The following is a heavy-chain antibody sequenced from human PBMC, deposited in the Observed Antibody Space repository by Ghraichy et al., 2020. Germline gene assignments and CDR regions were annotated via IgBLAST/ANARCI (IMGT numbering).Heavy chain of an antibody. Sequence: SETLSLTCTVSGGSISSSGYYWGWIRQPPGKGLEWIGSIYYSGSTYYNPSLKSRVTISVDTSKNQFSLKLTSVTAADTAVYYCVAAVTAFSRSGGWFDPWGRGTLVTVSS. J-gene: IGHJ5*02. D-gene: IGHD2-21*02. CDR2: IYYSGST. V-gene: IGHV4-39*07. CDR1: GGSISSSGYY. CDR3: VAAVTAFSRSGGWFDP.